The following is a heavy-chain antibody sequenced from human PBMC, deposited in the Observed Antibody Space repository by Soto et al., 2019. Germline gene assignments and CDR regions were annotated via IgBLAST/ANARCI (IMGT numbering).Heavy chain of an antibody. CDR3: RVGGYCSSTSCYGDYFDY. D-gene: IGHD2-2*01. Sequence: GGSLRLSCAASGFTFSSYWMHWVRQAPGKGLVWVSRINSDGSSTSYADSVKGRFTISRDNAKNTLYLQMNMLRAEDTAVYYCRVGGYCSSTSCYGDYFDYWGQGTLVTVSS. J-gene: IGHJ4*02. CDR1: GFTFSSYW. CDR2: INSDGSST. V-gene: IGHV3-74*01.